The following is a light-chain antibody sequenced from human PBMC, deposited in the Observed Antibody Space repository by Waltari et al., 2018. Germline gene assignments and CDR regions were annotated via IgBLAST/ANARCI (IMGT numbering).Light chain of an antibody. V-gene: IGLV3-1*01. Sequence: CWYQQKPGQSPGLVIDQDSKRPSGIPERFSGSNAGNTATLTISGTQAMDEADYYCQAWDSSIWVFGGGTKLTVL. CDR3: QAWDSSIWV. J-gene: IGLJ3*02. CDR2: QDS.